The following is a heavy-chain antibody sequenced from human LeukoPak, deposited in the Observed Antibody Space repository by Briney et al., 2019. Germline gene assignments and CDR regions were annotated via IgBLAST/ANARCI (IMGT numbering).Heavy chain of an antibody. D-gene: IGHD4-17*01. V-gene: IGHV3-23*01. CDR2: ISGSGVST. CDR1: GFTFSSYA. J-gene: IGHJ5*02. CDR3: AKAGDYGDFNWFDP. Sequence: GGSLRLSCAAPGFTFSSYAMGWVRQAPGEGLEWVSAISGSGVSTYYADSVKGRFPISRDNSKNTLYLQMNSLRAEDTAVYYCAKAGDYGDFNWFDPWGQGTLVTVSS.